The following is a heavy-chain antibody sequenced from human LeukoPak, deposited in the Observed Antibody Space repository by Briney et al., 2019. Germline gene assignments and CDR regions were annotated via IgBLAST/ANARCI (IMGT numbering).Heavy chain of an antibody. CDR1: GFTFSTYA. J-gene: IGHJ4*02. Sequence: GGCLRLSCAASGFTFSTYAMSWVRQAPGKGLEWVSTIGGSGGGTYYAESVKGRFIISRDTSKNTLFLQMNSLRAEDTALYYCARNDFGSGWLGDYWGQGTLVTVFS. V-gene: IGHV3-23*01. CDR3: ARNDFGSGWLGDY. CDR2: IGGSGGGT. D-gene: IGHD6-19*01.